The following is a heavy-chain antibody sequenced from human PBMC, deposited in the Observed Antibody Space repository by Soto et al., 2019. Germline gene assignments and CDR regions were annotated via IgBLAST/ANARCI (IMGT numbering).Heavy chain of an antibody. CDR3: ARIGSWALNFDF. J-gene: IGHJ4*02. V-gene: IGHV3-33*01. Sequence: QVPLVESGGGMVQPGRSLRLSCAASGFTCSSYHMHWVRQAAGKGLEWVAIIWNDGTNKYYADSVKGRFTISRDNSKNTLWLQMNSPRVEDTAIYYCARIGSWALNFDFWGQGTLVTVSS. D-gene: IGHD6-13*01. CDR2: IWNDGTNK. CDR1: GFTCSSYH.